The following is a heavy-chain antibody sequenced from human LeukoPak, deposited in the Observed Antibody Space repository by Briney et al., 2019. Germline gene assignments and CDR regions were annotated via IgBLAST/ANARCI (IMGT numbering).Heavy chain of an antibody. V-gene: IGHV4-4*07. J-gene: IGHJ4*02. Sequence: SETLSLTCTVSGGSISSYYWSWIRQPAGKGLEWIGRIYTSGSTNYNPSLKSRVTMSVDTSKDQFSLKLSSVTAADTAVCYCARIGRIQLWFLFDYWGQGTLVTVSS. D-gene: IGHD5-18*01. CDR1: GGSISSYY. CDR3: ARIGRIQLWFLFDY. CDR2: IYTSGST.